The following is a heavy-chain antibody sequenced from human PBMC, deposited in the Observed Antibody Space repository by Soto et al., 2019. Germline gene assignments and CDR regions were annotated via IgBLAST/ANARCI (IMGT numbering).Heavy chain of an antibody. J-gene: IGHJ6*03. CDR3: ARHYIVVVPAAGARYYMDV. V-gene: IGHV1-3*01. D-gene: IGHD2-2*01. Sequence: ASVKVSCKASGYTFTSYAMHWLRQAPGQRLEWMGWMNAGSGNTKYSQKFQGRVTITRNTSMSTAYMELSSLRSEDTAVYYCARHYIVVVPAAGARYYMDVWGKGTTVTVSS. CDR1: GYTFTSYA. CDR2: MNAGSGNT.